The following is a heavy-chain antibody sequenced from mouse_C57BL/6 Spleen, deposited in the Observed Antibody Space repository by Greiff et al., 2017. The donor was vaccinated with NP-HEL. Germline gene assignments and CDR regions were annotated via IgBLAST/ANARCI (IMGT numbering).Heavy chain of an antibody. CDR3: ARSSTVVADWYFDV. CDR1: GYAFSSSW. CDR2: IYPGDGDT. D-gene: IGHD1-1*01. Sequence: VEPGASVKISCKASGYAFSSSWMNWVKQRPGKGLEWIGRIYPGDGDTNYNGKFKGKATLTADKSSSTAYMQLSSLTSEDSAVYFCARSSTVVADWYFDVWGTGTTVTVSS. J-gene: IGHJ1*03. V-gene: IGHV1-82*01.